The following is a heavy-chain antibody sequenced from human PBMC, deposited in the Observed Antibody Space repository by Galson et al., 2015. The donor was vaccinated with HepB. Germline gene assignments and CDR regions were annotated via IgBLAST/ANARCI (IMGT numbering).Heavy chain of an antibody. D-gene: IGHD2-8*01. J-gene: IGHJ4*02. V-gene: IGHV1-3*01. CDR1: GYTFTTYP. Sequence: SVKVSCKASGYTFTTYPMHWVRQAPGQSLEWMGWISGGNGNTEYSQKFQGRVSITRDTSASIVYLDLRSLRSEDTAVYFCAGNGSHGPDSWGQGTLVTVSS. CDR3: AGNGSHGPDS. CDR2: ISGGNGNT.